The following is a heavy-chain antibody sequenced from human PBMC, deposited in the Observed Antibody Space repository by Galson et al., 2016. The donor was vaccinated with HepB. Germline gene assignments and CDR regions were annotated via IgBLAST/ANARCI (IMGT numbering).Heavy chain of an antibody. V-gene: IGHV3-23*01. CDR3: VQGSTAPAV. CDR2: ISRSGDST. D-gene: IGHD1-26*01. J-gene: IGHJ6*04. Sequence: SLRLSCAASGFSFSSYGMTWVRQAPGKGLEVVSSISRSGDSTGYADSVKGRFTISRDNSKNTLSLQMNSLRADDAAVYYCVQGSTAPAVWGKGTPVTVSS. CDR1: GFSFSSYG.